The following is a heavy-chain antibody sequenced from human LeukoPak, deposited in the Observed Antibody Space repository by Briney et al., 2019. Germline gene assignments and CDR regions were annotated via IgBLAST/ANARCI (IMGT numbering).Heavy chain of an antibody. D-gene: IGHD5-24*01. CDR3: AARYNTLKYYFDY. CDR1: GGSVSSGSYY. CDR2: IYYSGST. J-gene: IGHJ4*02. V-gene: IGHV4-61*01. Sequence: SETLSLTCTVSGGSVSSGSYYWSWIRQPPGKGLEWIGYIYYSGSTNYNPSLKSRVTISVDTSKNQFSLKLSFVTAADTSVYYCAARYNTLKYYFDYWGQGTLVTVSS.